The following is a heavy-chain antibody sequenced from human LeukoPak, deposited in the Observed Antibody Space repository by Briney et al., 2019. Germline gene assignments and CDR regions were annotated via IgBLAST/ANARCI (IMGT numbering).Heavy chain of an antibody. Sequence: GGSLRLSCAASGFTFSGSAMHWVRQASGKGLEWVGRIKTKAYSYATESAASVKGRFTISRDDSKNTAYLQMNSLKTEDTAVYYCTRVSDSSGYSFDYWGQGTLVTVSS. V-gene: IGHV3-73*01. CDR2: IKTKAYSYAT. CDR1: GFTFSGSA. J-gene: IGHJ4*02. D-gene: IGHD3-22*01. CDR3: TRVSDSSGYSFDY.